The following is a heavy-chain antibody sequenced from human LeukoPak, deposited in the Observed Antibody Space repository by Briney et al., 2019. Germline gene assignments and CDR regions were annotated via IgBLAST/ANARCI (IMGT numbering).Heavy chain of an antibody. CDR3: ARGRRTSRGAAAGLHFDY. Sequence: AGTLSLTCAVSGGSISSSNWWSWVRQPPGKGLEWIGEIYHSGSTNYNPSLKSRVTISVDTSKNQFSLKLSSVTAADTAVYYCARGRRTSRGAAAGLHFDYWGQGTLVTVSS. CDR2: IYHSGST. CDR1: GGSISSSNW. J-gene: IGHJ4*02. D-gene: IGHD6-13*01. V-gene: IGHV4-4*02.